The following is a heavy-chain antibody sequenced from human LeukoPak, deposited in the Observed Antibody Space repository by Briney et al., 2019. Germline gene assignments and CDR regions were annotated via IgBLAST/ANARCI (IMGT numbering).Heavy chain of an antibody. CDR2: ICYSGST. V-gene: IGHV4-39*01. CDR3: VSLVSGSYRLVPYYYYYMDV. CDR1: GGSISSSDYY. D-gene: IGHD1-26*01. Sequence: SETLSLTCTVSGGSISSSDYYWGWIRQSPGKGLEWIGSICYSGSTYYNPSLKSRVTISVDTSKNQFSLKLSSVTAADTAVYFCVSLVSGSYRLVPYYYYYMDVWGKGTTVTVSS. J-gene: IGHJ6*03.